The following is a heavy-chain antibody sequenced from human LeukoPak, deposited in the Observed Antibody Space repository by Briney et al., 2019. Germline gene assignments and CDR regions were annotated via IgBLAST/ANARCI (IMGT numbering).Heavy chain of an antibody. CDR1: RFSFCTYA. J-gene: IGHJ4*02. CDR3: AGAQSSLAS. CDR2: MSYDGSNK. Sequence: PGGSLTLSGAAGRFSFCTYAMQWLRQAPGKGLQWVAVMSYDGSNKYYADSVKGRFTISRDNSKNTLYLQMNSLRAEDTAVYYCAGAQSSLASWGQGTLVTVSS. D-gene: IGHD3-3*02. V-gene: IGHV3-30-3*01.